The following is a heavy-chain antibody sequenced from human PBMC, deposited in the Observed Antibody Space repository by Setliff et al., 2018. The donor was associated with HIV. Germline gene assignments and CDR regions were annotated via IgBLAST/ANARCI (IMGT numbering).Heavy chain of an antibody. CDR2: INHSGGT. V-gene: IGHV4-34*01. Sequence: KASETLSLTCAVYGGSFSDNYWSWIRQPPGKGLEWIGEINHSGGTNYNPSLKSRVTMSVDTSKNQFSLKLSSVAAADTAVFYCARGGYSYGFGRHRAYFQYWGQGTQVTVSS. J-gene: IGHJ1*01. CDR1: GGSFSDNY. CDR3: ARGGYSYGFGRHRAYFQY. D-gene: IGHD5-18*01.